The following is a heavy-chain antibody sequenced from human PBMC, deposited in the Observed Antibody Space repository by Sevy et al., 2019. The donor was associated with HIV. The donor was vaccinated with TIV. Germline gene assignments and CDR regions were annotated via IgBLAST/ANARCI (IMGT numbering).Heavy chain of an antibody. CDR1: GFNFSTYG. J-gene: IGHJ6*02. Sequence: GGSLRLSCAASGFNFSTYGMHWVRQAPGKGLEWVAVIWYDGSSKYYGDSVKGRFTNSRDNSKNTLYLQMNGLRAEDTAVYYCARDKGYCSSTSCRRYYYGMDVWGQGTTVTVSS. CDR3: ARDKGYCSSTSCRRYYYGMDV. V-gene: IGHV3-33*01. CDR2: IWYDGSSK. D-gene: IGHD2-2*01.